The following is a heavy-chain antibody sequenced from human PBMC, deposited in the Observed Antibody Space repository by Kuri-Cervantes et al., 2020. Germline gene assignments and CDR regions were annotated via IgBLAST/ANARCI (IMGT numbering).Heavy chain of an antibody. D-gene: IGHD6-19*01. V-gene: IGHV1-69*06. CDR1: GGTFSSYA. CDR3: ARGQWLDYYFDY. J-gene: IGHJ4*02. Sequence: SVKVSCKASGGTFSSYAISWVRQAPGQGLEWMGGIIPIFGTADYAQKFQGRVTITADKSTSTAYMELRSLRSDDTAVYYCARGQWLDYYFDYWGQGTLVTVSS. CDR2: IIPIFGTA.